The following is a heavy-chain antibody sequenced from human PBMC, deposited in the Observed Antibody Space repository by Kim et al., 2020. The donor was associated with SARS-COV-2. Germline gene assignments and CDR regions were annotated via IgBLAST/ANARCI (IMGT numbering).Heavy chain of an antibody. Sequence: GGSLRLSCAASGFTFSSYAMSWVRQAPGKGLEWVSAISGSGGSTYYADSVKGRFTISRDNSKNTLYLQMNSLRAEDTAVYYCAKDRWGTSLLNGLPFDYWGQGTLVTVSS. CDR3: AKDRWGTSLLNGLPFDY. V-gene: IGHV3-23*01. J-gene: IGHJ4*02. CDR1: GFTFSSYA. D-gene: IGHD2-2*01. CDR2: ISGSGGST.